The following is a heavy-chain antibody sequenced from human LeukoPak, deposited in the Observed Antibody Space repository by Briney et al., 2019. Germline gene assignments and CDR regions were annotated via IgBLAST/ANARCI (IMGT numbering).Heavy chain of an antibody. J-gene: IGHJ4*02. CDR3: ARGGSRHPSPEDY. D-gene: IGHD1-1*01. CDR2: IYSSGNT. CDR1: GFTVSSNY. Sequence: GGSLRLSCTASGFTVSSNYMSWVRQAPGKGLEWVSVIYSSGNTYYADSVKGRFTISRDNSKNSLYLQMSSLRAEDTAVYYCARGGSRHPSPEDYWGRGTLVTVSS. V-gene: IGHV3-53*01.